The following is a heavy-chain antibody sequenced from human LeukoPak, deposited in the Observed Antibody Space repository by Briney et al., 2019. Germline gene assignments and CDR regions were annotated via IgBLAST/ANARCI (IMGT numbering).Heavy chain of an antibody. CDR3: ARLLGYCSSTSCYYYFDY. D-gene: IGHD2-2*01. Sequence: SQTLSLTCAISGDSVSSNSAAWNWLRQSPSRGLEWLGRTYYRSKWYNDYAVSVKSRITINPDTSKNQFSLQLNSVTPEDTAVYYCARLLGYCSSTSCYYYFDYWGQGTLVTVSS. V-gene: IGHV6-1*01. CDR1: GDSVSSNSAA. J-gene: IGHJ4*02. CDR2: TYYRSKWYN.